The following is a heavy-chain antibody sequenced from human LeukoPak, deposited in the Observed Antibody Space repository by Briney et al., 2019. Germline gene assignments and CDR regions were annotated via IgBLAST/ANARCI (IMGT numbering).Heavy chain of an antibody. CDR3: ARGVSTWYRTDY. D-gene: IGHD6-13*01. V-gene: IGHV3-30*01. Sequence: GGSLRLSCVASGFPFSSYSFHRVRQAPGKGLEWVALLSYDGSIKHYAESVKGRFTLSRDNSKSSLYLQMDSLKADDMAVYYCARGVSTWYRTDYWGQGTLVTVSS. CDR2: LSYDGSIK. J-gene: IGHJ4*02. CDR1: GFPFSSYS.